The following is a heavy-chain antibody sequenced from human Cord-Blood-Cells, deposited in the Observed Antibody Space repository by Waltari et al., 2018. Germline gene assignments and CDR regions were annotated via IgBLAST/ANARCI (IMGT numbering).Heavy chain of an antibody. Sequence: VQLQAWGPGLLTSSEPLSPTWAAYGGSSSGHSWSWTRQTPGKGLEWNGEINHSGRTNYNPSRKRRVTISVDTSKNQFSLKLSSVTAADTAVYYCARGAAAAIRGDYYYYYMDVWGKGTTVTVSS. CDR2: INHSGRT. J-gene: IGHJ6*03. CDR3: ARGAAAAIRGDYYYYYMDV. CDR1: GGSSSGHS. V-gene: IGHV4-34*01. D-gene: IGHD2-2*02.